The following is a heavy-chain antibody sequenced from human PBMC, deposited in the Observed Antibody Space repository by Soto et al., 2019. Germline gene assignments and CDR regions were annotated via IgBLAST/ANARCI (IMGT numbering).Heavy chain of an antibody. Sequence: PGGSLRLSCAASGFTFSSYDMHWVRQATGKGLEWVSAIGTAGDTYYPGSVKGRFTISRENVKNSLYLQMNSLRAGDTAVYYCARAYRDGVAAEEKIRNWYFDLWGGGTLVTVPS. CDR1: GFTFSSYD. CDR2: IGTAGDT. J-gene: IGHJ2*01. D-gene: IGHD6-13*01. CDR3: ARAYRDGVAAEEKIRNWYFDL. V-gene: IGHV3-13*01.